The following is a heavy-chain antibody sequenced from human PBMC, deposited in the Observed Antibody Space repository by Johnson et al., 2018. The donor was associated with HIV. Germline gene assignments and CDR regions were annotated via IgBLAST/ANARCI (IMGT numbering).Heavy chain of an antibody. CDR1: GFTFSSYA. Sequence: QVQVVESGGGVAQPGRSLRLSCAASGFTFSSYAMHWVRQAPGKGLEWVAVISYDGSNKYYADSVKGRFTISRDNSKNTLSLQMNSLRAEDTAVYYCARRDAALVTAAFDIWGQGTMVTVSS. V-gene: IGHV3-30*14. CDR3: ARRDAALVTAAFDI. J-gene: IGHJ3*02. D-gene: IGHD5-18*01. CDR2: ISYDGSNK.